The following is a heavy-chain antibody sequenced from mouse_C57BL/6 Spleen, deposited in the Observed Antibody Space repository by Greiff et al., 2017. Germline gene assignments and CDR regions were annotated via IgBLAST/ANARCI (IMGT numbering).Heavy chain of an antibody. CDR2: IRNKANGYTT. Sequence: DVKLVESGGGLVQPGGSLSLSCAASGFTFTDYYMSWVRQPPGKALEWLGFIRNKANGYTTEYSASVKGRVTISRDNSQSILYLQMNTLRAEDSATHYCARYKTGEYSFDYGGQGATLSVSS. CDR1: GFTFTDYY. V-gene: IGHV7-3*01. CDR3: ARYKTGEYSFDY. J-gene: IGHJ2*01. D-gene: IGHD4-1*01.